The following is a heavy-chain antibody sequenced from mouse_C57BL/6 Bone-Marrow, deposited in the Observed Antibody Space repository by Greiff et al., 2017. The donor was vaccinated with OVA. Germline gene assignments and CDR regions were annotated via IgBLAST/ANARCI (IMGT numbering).Heavy chain of an antibody. J-gene: IGHJ4*01. CDR2: ISYDGSN. V-gene: IGHV3-6*01. D-gene: IGHD1-1*01. Sequence: DVKLVESGPGLVKPSQSLSLTCSVTGYSITSGYYWNWIRQFPGNKLEWMGYISYDGSNNYNPSLKNRISITRDTSKNQFFLKLNSVTTEDTATYYCARNPLITTVGSMDYWGQGTSVTVSS. CDR3: ARNPLITTVGSMDY. CDR1: GYSITSGYY.